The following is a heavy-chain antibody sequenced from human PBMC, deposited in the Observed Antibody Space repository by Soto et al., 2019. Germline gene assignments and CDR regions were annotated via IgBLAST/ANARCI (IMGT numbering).Heavy chain of an antibody. V-gene: IGHV5-51*01. CDR1: GFSLNTYW. CDR2: IFPGDSDT. J-gene: IGHJ6*02. Sequence: GESLKITCKASGFSLNTYWIAWVRQMPGKGLEWMGAIFPGDSDTRYSPSFQGQVTISADRSLSIAYIQWGRLRASDSATHYSAMQGPASSGSGYCYEMDVWGPGSTVTVSS. D-gene: IGHD3-9*01. CDR3: AMQGPASSGSGYCYEMDV.